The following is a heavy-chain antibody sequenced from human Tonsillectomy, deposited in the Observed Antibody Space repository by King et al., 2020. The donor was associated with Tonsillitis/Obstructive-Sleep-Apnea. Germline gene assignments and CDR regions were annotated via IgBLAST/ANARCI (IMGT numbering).Heavy chain of an antibody. CDR3: TTLLGYCSSTSCSGY. CDR2: IKSKNYGGTT. Sequence: VQLVESGGGLVKPGGSLRLSCAASVFTFSNAWMTGARQAPGKGLEWGGRIKSKNYGGTTDYAAPVKGRFTISRDDSKNTLYLQMNSLKTEDTAVYYCTTLLGYCSSTSCSGYWGQGTLVTVSS. CDR1: VFTFSNAW. D-gene: IGHD2-2*01. J-gene: IGHJ4*02. V-gene: IGHV3-15*01.